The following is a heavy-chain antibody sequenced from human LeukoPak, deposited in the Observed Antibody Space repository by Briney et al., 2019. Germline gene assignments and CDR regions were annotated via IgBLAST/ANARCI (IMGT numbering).Heavy chain of an antibody. V-gene: IGHV3-30-3*02. CDR1: GFTFGSYV. D-gene: IGHD3-3*01. Sequence: GGSLGLSGEAFGFTFGSYVLNWVGRAQGKGLEWVAVISYDGSNKYYADSVKGRFTISRDNSKNTLYLQMNSLRAEDTAVYYCAKFGSGYSPFDYWGQGTLVTVSS. J-gene: IGHJ4*02. CDR3: AKFGSGYSPFDY. CDR2: ISYDGSNK.